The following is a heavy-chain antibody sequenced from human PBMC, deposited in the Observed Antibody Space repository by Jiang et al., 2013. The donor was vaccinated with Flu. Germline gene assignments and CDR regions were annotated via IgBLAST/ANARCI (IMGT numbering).Heavy chain of an antibody. J-gene: IGHJ4*02. V-gene: IGHV4-39*01. D-gene: IGHD5-24*01. CDR1: GGSISSAVYY. Sequence: GLVKPSQTLSLTCTVSGGSISSAVYYWGWIRQPPGKGLEWIGSIYYSGSTYYNPSLKSRVTISVDTSKNQFSLKLSSVTAADTAVYYCARAHREAWLQSAYYFDYWGQGTLVTVSS. CDR2: IYYSGST. CDR3: ARAHREAWLQSAYYFDY.